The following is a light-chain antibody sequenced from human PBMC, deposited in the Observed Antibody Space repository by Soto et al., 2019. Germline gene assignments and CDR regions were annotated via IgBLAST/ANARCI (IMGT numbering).Light chain of an antibody. J-gene: IGLJ1*01. CDR3: TSYTSDSTYV. V-gene: IGLV2-14*01. CDR1: STDVGRYNY. Sequence: QSALPQPASVSGSPGQSITISCTGTSTDVGRYNYVSWYQQHPGNAPKLMAYDVSNRPSWVSNRFSGSKSGITASLTISGLQAEDEADYYCTSYTSDSTYVFGTGTKVT. CDR2: DVS.